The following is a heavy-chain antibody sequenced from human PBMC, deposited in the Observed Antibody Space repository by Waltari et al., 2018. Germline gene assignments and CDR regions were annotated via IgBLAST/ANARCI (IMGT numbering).Heavy chain of an antibody. J-gene: IGHJ4*02. Sequence: QLQLQESGPGLVKPSETLSLTCTVSGGSISSSIYYWGWIRQPPGKGLEWIGSIYYSGSTYYNPSLKSRVTISVDTSKNQFSLKLTSVTAADTAVYYRARRSGTAMVTGIDYWGQGTLVTVSS. CDR3: ARRSGTAMVTGIDY. V-gene: IGHV4-39*01. CDR2: IYYSGST. CDR1: GGSISSSIYY. D-gene: IGHD5-18*01.